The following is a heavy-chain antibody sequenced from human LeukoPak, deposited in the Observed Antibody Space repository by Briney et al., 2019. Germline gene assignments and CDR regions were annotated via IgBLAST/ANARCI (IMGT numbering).Heavy chain of an antibody. CDR3: ARAGP. CDR1: GFTFSSFE. V-gene: IGHV3-48*03. J-gene: IGHJ5*02. CDR2: ISSTGTTT. Sequence: GGSLRLSCAASGFTFSSFEMNRVRQAPGKGLEWASYISSTGTTTYYADSVKGRFTISRDNAKNSLYLQMNSLTAEDTAVYYCARAGPWGQGTLVTVSS.